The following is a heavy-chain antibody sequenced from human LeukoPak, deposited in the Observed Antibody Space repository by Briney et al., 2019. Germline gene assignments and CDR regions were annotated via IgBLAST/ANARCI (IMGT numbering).Heavy chain of an antibody. J-gene: IGHJ4*02. CDR2: IYSDDTT. CDR1: GFTVSGNY. D-gene: IGHD4-23*01. Sequence: QAGGSLRLSCAVSGFTVSGNYMSWIRHGPGKGLEWVSLIYSDDTTLYADSVKGRFTISRDISKNTLYLQMSSLRAEDTAVYYCARRAGGYSHPYDYWGQGVLVTVSS. V-gene: IGHV3-53*01. CDR3: ARRAGGYSHPYDY.